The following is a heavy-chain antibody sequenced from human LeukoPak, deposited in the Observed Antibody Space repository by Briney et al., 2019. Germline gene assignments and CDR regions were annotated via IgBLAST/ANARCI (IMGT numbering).Heavy chain of an antibody. Sequence: WGSLRLSCAASGFTFSSYAMHWVRQAPGKGLEWVAVIWYDGSNEYYADPVKGRLTISGDNSMSTMYLQMNSLRDEDTALYYCARGLGYSYGYGIDNWGQGTLVIVSS. CDR1: GFTFSSYA. J-gene: IGHJ4*02. D-gene: IGHD5-18*01. CDR3: ARGLGYSYGYGIDN. V-gene: IGHV3-33*08. CDR2: IWYDGSNE.